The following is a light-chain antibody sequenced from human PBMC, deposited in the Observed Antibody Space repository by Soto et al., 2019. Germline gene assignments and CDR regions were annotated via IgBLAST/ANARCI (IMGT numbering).Light chain of an antibody. CDR1: DSNIGSNT. V-gene: IGLV1-44*01. CDR2: SND. J-gene: IGLJ3*02. Sequence: QSVLTQPPSASGTPGQRVTISCSGSDSNIGSNTVNWYQHLPGMAPTLLTHSNDHRPSGVADRFSGSKSGTSASLAISGLQAEDAADYYCATWDDILNVWVFGGGTQLTVL. CDR3: ATWDDILNVWV.